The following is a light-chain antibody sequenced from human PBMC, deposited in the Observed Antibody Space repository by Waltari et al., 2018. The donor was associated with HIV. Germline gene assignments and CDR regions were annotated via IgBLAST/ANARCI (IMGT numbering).Light chain of an antibody. J-gene: IGLJ2*01. CDR3: QSYDSSLSGVI. Sequence: QSVLTQPPSVSGAPGQRVTIACTGNTPNIGAGYDVPWYQQLPGTAPKLLIYGNTNRPSGVPDRFSGSTSGTSASLAITGLQADDEADFYCQSYDSSLSGVIFGGGTKLTVL. CDR1: TPNIGAGYD. V-gene: IGLV1-40*01. CDR2: GNT.